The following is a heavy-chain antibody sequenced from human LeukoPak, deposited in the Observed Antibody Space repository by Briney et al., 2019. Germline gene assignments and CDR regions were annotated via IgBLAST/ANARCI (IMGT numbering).Heavy chain of an antibody. V-gene: IGHV3-21*01. Sequence: GGSLRLSCAASGFTFSSYSMNWVRQAPGKGLEWVSSISSSSSYIYYVDSVKGRFTISRDNAKNSLYLQMNSLRAEDTAVYYCARYSSSLNAFDIWGQGTMVTVSS. J-gene: IGHJ3*02. D-gene: IGHD6-13*01. CDR1: GFTFSSYS. CDR2: ISSSSSYI. CDR3: ARYSSSLNAFDI.